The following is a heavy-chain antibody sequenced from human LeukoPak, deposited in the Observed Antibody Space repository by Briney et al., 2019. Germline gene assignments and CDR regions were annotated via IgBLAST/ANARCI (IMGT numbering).Heavy chain of an antibody. J-gene: IGHJ4*02. CDR2: IYTGGDT. Sequence: GGSLRLSCAASGFTVSSNYMSWVRQAPGKGLEWVSGIYTGGDTYYADSVKDRFTISRDNSKNTLYLQMNSLRAEDTAVYYCTKGLWAGVSAARDWGQGTLVAVSS. CDR1: GFTVSSNY. D-gene: IGHD3-10*01. CDR3: TKGLWAGVSAARD. V-gene: IGHV3-66*01.